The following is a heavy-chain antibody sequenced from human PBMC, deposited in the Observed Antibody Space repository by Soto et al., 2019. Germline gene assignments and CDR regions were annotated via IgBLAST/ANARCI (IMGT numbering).Heavy chain of an antibody. J-gene: IGHJ6*02. CDR2: ISGSGGST. CDR1: GFTFDDYA. Sequence: GGSLRLSCAASGFTFDDYAMHWVRQAPGKGLEWVSGISGSGGSTYYADSVKGRFTISRDNSKNTLYLQMNSLRAEDTAVYYCVGYCISTSCYAYYYYGMDVWGQVTTVTVSS. D-gene: IGHD2-2*01. CDR3: VGYCISTSCYAYYYYGMDV. V-gene: IGHV3-23*01.